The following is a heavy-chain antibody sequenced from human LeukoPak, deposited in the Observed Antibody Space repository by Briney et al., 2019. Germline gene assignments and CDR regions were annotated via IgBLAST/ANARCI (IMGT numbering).Heavy chain of an antibody. J-gene: IGHJ4*02. CDR3: ARGYHDILTGYYPYHFDY. Sequence: PGGSLRLSCAASGFTFSSYSMNWVRQAPGKGLEWVSSISSSSSYIYYADSVKGRFTISRDNAKNSLYLQMNSLRAEDTAVYYCARGYHDILTGYYPYHFDYWGQGTLVTASS. D-gene: IGHD3-9*01. CDR2: ISSSSSYI. V-gene: IGHV3-21*01. CDR1: GFTFSSYS.